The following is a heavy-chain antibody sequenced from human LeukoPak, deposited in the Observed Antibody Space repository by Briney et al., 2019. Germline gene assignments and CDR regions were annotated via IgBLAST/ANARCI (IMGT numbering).Heavy chain of an antibody. V-gene: IGHV3-30*02. CDR2: IRYDGSNK. CDR1: GFTFSSYG. Sequence: PGGSLRLSCAASGFTFSSYGMHWVRQAPGKGLEWVAFIRYDGSNKYYADSVKGRFTISRDNSKNTLYLQMNSLRAEDTAVYYCARAFHSSSWRTPPDYWGQGTLVTVSS. D-gene: IGHD6-13*01. CDR3: ARAFHSSSWRTPPDY. J-gene: IGHJ4*02.